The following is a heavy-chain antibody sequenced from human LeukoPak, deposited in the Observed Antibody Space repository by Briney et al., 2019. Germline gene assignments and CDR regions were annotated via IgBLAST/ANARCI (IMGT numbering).Heavy chain of an antibody. CDR2: IYYSGST. CDR3: ARSEQWLAPDY. V-gene: IGHV4-59*01. CDR1: GGSISSYY. D-gene: IGHD6-19*01. Sequence: SETLSLTCTVSGGSISSYYWSWIRQPPGKGLDGIGYIYYSGSTNYKPSLKSRVTISVATSKNQFPLKPSSVTAADTAVYYCARSEQWLAPDYWGQGTLVTVSS. J-gene: IGHJ4*02.